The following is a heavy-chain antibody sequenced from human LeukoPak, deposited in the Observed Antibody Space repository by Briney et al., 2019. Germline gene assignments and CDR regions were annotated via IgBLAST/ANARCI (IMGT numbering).Heavy chain of an antibody. CDR1: GFTVSSNY. CDR3: ARCDSSSWYGIDF. J-gene: IGHJ4*02. D-gene: IGHD6-13*01. Sequence: GGSLRLSWAASGFTVSSNYMGWVRQAQGKGLKWVSVIYSGGNIYYADSVKGRFTIPRDNSRNTMDLQMNSLRAEDTAVYYCARCDSSSWYGIDFWGQGTLVTVSS. CDR2: IYSGGNI. V-gene: IGHV3-53*01.